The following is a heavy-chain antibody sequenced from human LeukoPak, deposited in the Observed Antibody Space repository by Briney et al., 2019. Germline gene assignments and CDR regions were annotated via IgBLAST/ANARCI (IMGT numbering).Heavy chain of an antibody. CDR1: GFTFSSYS. CDR3: VRDRIVVVPAAHYFDY. J-gene: IGHJ4*02. D-gene: IGHD2-2*01. Sequence: NSGGSLRLSCAASGFTFSSYSMNWVRQAPGKGLEWVSSISSSSSYIYYADSVKGRFTISRDNAKNSLYLQMNSLRAEDTAVYYCVRDRIVVVPAAHYFDYWGQGTLVTVSS. CDR2: ISSSSSYI. V-gene: IGHV3-21*01.